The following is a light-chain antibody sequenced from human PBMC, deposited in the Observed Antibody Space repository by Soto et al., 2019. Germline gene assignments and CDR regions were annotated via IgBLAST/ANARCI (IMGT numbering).Light chain of an antibody. CDR2: DVT. CDR3: LSYTSSSTFWA. CDR1: SSDIGAYNY. J-gene: IGLJ3*02. Sequence: QSVLTQPASVSGSPGQSITISCAGSSSDIGAYNYVSWYQHHPGKAPKLMIYDVTNRPSGVSDRFSGSKSGNTASLTISGLQAEDEADYYCLSYTSSSTFWAFGGATKLTVL. V-gene: IGLV2-14*03.